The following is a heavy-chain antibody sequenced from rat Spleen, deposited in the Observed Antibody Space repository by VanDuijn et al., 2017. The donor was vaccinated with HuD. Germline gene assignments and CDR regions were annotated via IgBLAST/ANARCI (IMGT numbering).Heavy chain of an antibody. V-gene: IGHV5-27*01. D-gene: IGHD4-1*01. Sequence: EMQLVESGGGLVQPGRSLKLSCAASGFTFSDYDMAWVRQAPTKGLEWVASISTSGAGTYYRDSVKGRFTVSRGDAKSTLYLQMDSLRSEDTATYYCTTYGGLRNWFAYWGQGTLVTVSS. CDR1: GFTFSDYD. J-gene: IGHJ3*01. CDR3: TTYGGLRNWFAY. CDR2: ISTSGAGT.